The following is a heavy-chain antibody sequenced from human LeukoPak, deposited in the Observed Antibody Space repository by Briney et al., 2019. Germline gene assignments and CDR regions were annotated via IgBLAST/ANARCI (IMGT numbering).Heavy chain of an antibody. CDR2: ISAYNGNT. CDR3: ARDVRGIVGMDYFDY. J-gene: IGHJ4*02. V-gene: IGHV1-18*01. Sequence: GASVTVSCKASGYIFISYGISWVRQAPGQGLEWMGWISAYNGNTKYAQKLQGRVTMTTDTSTSTAYMELRSLRSDDTAVYYCARDVRGIVGMDYFDYWGQGTLDTVSS. D-gene: IGHD3-22*01. CDR1: GYIFISYG.